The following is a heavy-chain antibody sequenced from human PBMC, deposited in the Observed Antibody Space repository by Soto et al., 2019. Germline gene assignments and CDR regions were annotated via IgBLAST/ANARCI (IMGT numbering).Heavy chain of an antibody. CDR2: IWSDGTNK. CDR1: GFTFSSYG. D-gene: IGHD2-15*01. CDR3: ARGAATAVVTDHYFDY. V-gene: IGHV3-33*01. J-gene: IGHJ4*02. Sequence: QPGGSLRLSCAASGFTFSSYGMHWVRQAPGKGLEWVAVIWSDGTNKYCADSVKGRFTISRDNSKNTLHLQVNSLRAEDTAVYYCARGAATAVVTDHYFDYWAQGTLVTVSS.